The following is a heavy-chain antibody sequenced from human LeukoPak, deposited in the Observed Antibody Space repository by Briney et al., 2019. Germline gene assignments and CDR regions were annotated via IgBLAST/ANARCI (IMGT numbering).Heavy chain of an antibody. D-gene: IGHD3-22*01. J-gene: IGHJ4*02. CDR2: IYYSGST. Sequence: PSETLSLTCTVSGGSISSSSYYWGWIRQPPGKGLEWIGSIYYSGSTYYNPSLKSRVTISVDTSKNQFSLKLSSVTAADTAVYYCAREIMGSSGYRFDYWGQGTLVTVSS. V-gene: IGHV4-39*07. CDR1: GGSISSSSYY. CDR3: AREIMGSSGYRFDY.